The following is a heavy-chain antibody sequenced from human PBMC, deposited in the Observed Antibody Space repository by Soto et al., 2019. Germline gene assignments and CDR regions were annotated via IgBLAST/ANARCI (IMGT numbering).Heavy chain of an antibody. V-gene: IGHV5-51*01. J-gene: IGHJ4*02. CDR3: ARTFGGHLYSFDF. CDR2: IYPGDSET. CDR1: GYTFTSNW. Sequence: PGESLKISCKGSGYTFTSNWIGWVRQMPGKGLEWMGIIYPGDSETRYSPSFQGQVTISADKSINTAYLQWSSLKASDTAIYYCARTFGGHLYSFDFWGKGTLVTVSS. D-gene: IGHD3-16*01.